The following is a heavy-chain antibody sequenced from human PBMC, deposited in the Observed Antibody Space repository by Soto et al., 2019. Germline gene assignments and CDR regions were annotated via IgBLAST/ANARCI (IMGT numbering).Heavy chain of an antibody. J-gene: IGHJ5*02. V-gene: IGHV3-7*01. CDR2: IKQDGSEK. CDR1: GFTFSSYW. Sequence: VGSLRLSCAASGFTFSSYWMSWVRQAPGKGLEWVANIKQDGSEKYYVDSVKGRFTISRDNAKNSLYLQMNSLRAEDTAVYYCARVKGAIAAAPRWFDPWGQGTLVTVSS. CDR3: ARVKGAIAAAPRWFDP. D-gene: IGHD6-13*01.